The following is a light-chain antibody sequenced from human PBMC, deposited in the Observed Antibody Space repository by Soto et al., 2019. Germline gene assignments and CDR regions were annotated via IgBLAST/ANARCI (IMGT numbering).Light chain of an antibody. V-gene: IGLV2-14*01. Sequence: QSALTQPASVSGSAGQSITISCTGTSSDVGGYNYVCWYQHHPGKAPKLIISEVSNRPSGVSDRFSGSKSGNTASLTISGLQPEDEADYYCTSFTSSTTYVFGTGTKVTVL. CDR3: TSFTSSTTYV. J-gene: IGLJ1*01. CDR1: SSDVGGYNY. CDR2: EVS.